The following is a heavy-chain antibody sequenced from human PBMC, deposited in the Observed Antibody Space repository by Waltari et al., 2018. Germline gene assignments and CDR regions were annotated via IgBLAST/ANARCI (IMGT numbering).Heavy chain of an antibody. CDR2: IIPIFGTA. Sequence: QVQLVQSGAEVKKPGSSVKVSCKASGGTFRSYAIRWVRQAPGQGLEWMGGIIPIFGTANYAQKFQGRVTITADESTSTAYMELSSLRSEDTAVYYCASPAANDYGDYIDYWGQGTLVTVSS. CDR1: GGTFRSYA. CDR3: ASPAANDYGDYIDY. J-gene: IGHJ4*02. D-gene: IGHD4-17*01. V-gene: IGHV1-69*01.